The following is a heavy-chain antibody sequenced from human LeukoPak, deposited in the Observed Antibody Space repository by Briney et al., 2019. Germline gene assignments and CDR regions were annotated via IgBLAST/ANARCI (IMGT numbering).Heavy chain of an antibody. J-gene: IGHJ4*02. Sequence: SETLSLTCAVYGGSFSGYYWSWVRQPPGKGLEWIGEINHSGSTHYNPSLKSRVTISVDTSKNQFSLKLSSVTAADTAVYYCARIPSLRSGSYYKGYFDYWGQGTLVTVSS. CDR1: GGSFSGYY. CDR2: INHSGST. V-gene: IGHV4-34*01. D-gene: IGHD3-10*01. CDR3: ARIPSLRSGSYYKGYFDY.